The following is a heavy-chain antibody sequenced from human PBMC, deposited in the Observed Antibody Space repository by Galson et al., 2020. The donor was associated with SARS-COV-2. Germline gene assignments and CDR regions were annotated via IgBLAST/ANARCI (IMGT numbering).Heavy chain of an antibody. D-gene: IGHD3-3*01. CDR2: IYWDDDK. Sequence: SGPTLVKPTQTLTLTCTFSGFSLSTSGVGVGWIRQPPGKALEWLALIYWDDDKRYSPSLKSRHTITKDTAKNEVVLTMTNMDPVVTATYYCARRITIGARGDFDYWGQGTLVTVSS. V-gene: IGHV2-5*02. CDR3: ARRITIGARGDFDY. J-gene: IGHJ4*02. CDR1: GFSLSTSGVG.